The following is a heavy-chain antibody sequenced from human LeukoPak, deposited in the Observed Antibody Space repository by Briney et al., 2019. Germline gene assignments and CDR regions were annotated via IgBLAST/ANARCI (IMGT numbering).Heavy chain of an antibody. CDR2: IYYSGST. J-gene: IGHJ2*01. Sequence: PSETLSLTCTVSGGSISSYYWSWIRQPPGKGLEWIGYIYYSGSTNYNPSLKSRVTISVDTSKNQFSLKLSSVTAADTAVYYCAREIGYGDYAERRYFDLWGRGTLVTVSS. CDR3: AREIGYGDYAERRYFDL. V-gene: IGHV4-59*01. CDR1: GGSISSYY. D-gene: IGHD4-17*01.